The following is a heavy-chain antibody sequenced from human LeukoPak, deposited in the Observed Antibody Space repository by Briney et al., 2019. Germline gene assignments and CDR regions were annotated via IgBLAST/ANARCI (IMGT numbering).Heavy chain of an antibody. Sequence: SCKASGYTFTSYYMHWVRQAPGKGLDWVAVISDDGSNKYYADSVKGRFSISRDNSKNTLYLQMNSLRAEDTAVYYCAKDWMTYYDSSGYSKAFDYWGQGTLVTVSS. CDR2: ISDDGSNK. D-gene: IGHD3-22*01. CDR1: GYTFTSYY. J-gene: IGHJ4*02. CDR3: AKDWMTYYDSSGYSKAFDY. V-gene: IGHV3-30-3*02.